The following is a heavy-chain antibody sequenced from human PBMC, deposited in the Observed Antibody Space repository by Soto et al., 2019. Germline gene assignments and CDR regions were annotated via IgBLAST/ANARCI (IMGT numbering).Heavy chain of an antibody. D-gene: IGHD6-19*01. Sequence: SETLSLTCTVSGGSISSSSYYWVWIRQPPGKGLEWIGSIYYSGSTYYNPSLKSRVTISVDTSKNQFSLKLSSVTAADTAVYHCARQVKQWLDFDYWGQGTLVTVSS. CDR1: GGSISSSSYY. J-gene: IGHJ4*02. CDR2: IYYSGST. CDR3: ARQVKQWLDFDY. V-gene: IGHV4-39*01.